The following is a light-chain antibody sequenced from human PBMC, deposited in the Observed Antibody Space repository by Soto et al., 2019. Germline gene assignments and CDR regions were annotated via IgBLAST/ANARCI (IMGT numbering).Light chain of an antibody. V-gene: IGKV1-5*03. CDR1: QSINNW. CDR2: KAS. J-gene: IGKJ1*01. CDR3: QQYNSYWT. Sequence: DISMTQSPSTLSASVGDRVTITCRASQSINNWLAWYQQKPGKAPKLLIYKASSLQSGVPSRFSGSGSGTEFTLTISSLQPDDFATYYCQQYNSYWTFGQGTKVEIK.